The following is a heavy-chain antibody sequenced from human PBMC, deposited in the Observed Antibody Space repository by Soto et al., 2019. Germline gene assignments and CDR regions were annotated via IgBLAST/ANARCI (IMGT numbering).Heavy chain of an antibody. V-gene: IGHV4-30-2*01. CDR3: AREDYGDYGGYFDY. J-gene: IGHJ4*02. Sequence: QLQLQESGSGLVKPSQTLSLTCTVSGGSIRTGGYSWSWIRQPPGKGLEWIGNTYHSGNPYYNPSLHRRVTIAVDGSTNQVSLKVSSVTAADTAVYYCAREDYGDYGGYFDYWGQGSLVTVSS. CDR1: GGSIRTGGYS. D-gene: IGHD4-17*01. CDR2: TYHSGNP.